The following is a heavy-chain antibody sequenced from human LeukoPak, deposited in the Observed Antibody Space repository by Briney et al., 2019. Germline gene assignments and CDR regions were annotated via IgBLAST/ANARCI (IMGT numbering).Heavy chain of an antibody. CDR2: INWNGGST. J-gene: IGHJ4*02. CDR3: ARDVRWLREGYFDY. CDR1: GFTFDDYG. V-gene: IGHV3-20*04. D-gene: IGHD4-17*01. Sequence: SGGSLRLSCAASGFTFDDYGMSWVRQAPGKGLEWVSGINWNGGSTGYADSVKGRFTISRDNAKNSLYLQMNSLRAEDTALYYCARDVRWLREGYFDYWGQGTLVTVSS.